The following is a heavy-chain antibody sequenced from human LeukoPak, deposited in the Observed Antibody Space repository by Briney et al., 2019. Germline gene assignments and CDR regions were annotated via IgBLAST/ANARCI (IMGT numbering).Heavy chain of an antibody. CDR3: AILFRGRIAVVGNY. CDR2: MNPNSGDT. CDR1: GYTFTSYD. Sequence: ASVKVSRKASGYTFTSYDINWVRQATGQGLEWMGWMNPNSGDTGYAQKFQGRVTMTRNTSISTASMELSSLRSEDTAVYYCAILFRGRIAVVGNYWGQGTLVTVSS. V-gene: IGHV1-8*01. J-gene: IGHJ4*02. D-gene: IGHD6-19*01.